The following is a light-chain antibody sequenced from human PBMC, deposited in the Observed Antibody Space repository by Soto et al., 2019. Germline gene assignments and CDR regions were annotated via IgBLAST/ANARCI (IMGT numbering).Light chain of an antibody. Sequence: EIVMTQSPATLSLSPGERATLSCRASQSVSSNLVWYLQKPGQAPRLLIYDTSTRATNVPARFSGSGSETEFTLTISGLQSEDFGIYYCHHYNNWPPRNTFGQGTNLEIK. V-gene: IGKV3-15*01. CDR2: DTS. CDR1: QSVSSN. CDR3: HHYNNWPPRNT. J-gene: IGKJ2*01.